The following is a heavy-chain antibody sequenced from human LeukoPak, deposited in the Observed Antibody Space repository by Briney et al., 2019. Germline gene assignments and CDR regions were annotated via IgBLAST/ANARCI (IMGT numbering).Heavy chain of an antibody. D-gene: IGHD3-10*01. Sequence: AGGSLRLSCAASGFTFSSYWMSWVRQAPGKGLEWLANIKHDGSEKYYVDSVEGRFTISRDNAKNSLYLQMNSLRAEDTAVYYCARGNTPGSGSSDYWGQGTLVTVSS. J-gene: IGHJ4*02. V-gene: IGHV3-7*01. CDR2: IKHDGSEK. CDR1: GFTFSSYW. CDR3: ARGNTPGSGSSDY.